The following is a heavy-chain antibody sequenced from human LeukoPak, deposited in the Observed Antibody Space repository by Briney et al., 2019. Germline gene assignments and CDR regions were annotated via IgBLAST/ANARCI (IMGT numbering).Heavy chain of an antibody. J-gene: IGHJ4*02. CDR1: GFTFSSYA. CDR3: AKELDDYYDSSGQGAGYYFDY. Sequence: GGSLRLSCAASGFTFSSYAMSWVRQAPGKGLEWVSAISGSGGSTYYADSVKGRFTISRDNSKNTLYLQMNSLRAEDTAVYYCAKELDDYYDSSGQGAGYYFDYWGQGALVTVSS. CDR2: ISGSGGST. V-gene: IGHV3-23*01. D-gene: IGHD3-22*01.